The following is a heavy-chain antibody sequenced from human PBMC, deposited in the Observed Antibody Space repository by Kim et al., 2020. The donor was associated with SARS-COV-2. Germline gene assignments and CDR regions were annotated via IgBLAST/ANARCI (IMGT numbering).Heavy chain of an antibody. Sequence: GGSLRLSCAASGFTFDDYAMHWVRQAPGKGLEWVSGISWNSGSIGYADSVKGRFTISRDNAKNSLYLQMNSLRAEDTALYYCAKDANPGIAAAGGPTADYWGQGTLVTVSS. V-gene: IGHV3-9*01. CDR2: ISWNSGSI. CDR1: GFTFDDYA. J-gene: IGHJ4*02. CDR3: AKDANPGIAAAGGPTADY. D-gene: IGHD6-13*01.